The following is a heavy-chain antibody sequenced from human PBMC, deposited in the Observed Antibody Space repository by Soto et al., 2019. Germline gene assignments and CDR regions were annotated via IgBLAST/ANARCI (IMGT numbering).Heavy chain of an antibody. Sequence: SETLSVTCAVYGGSFSGYYWSWIRQPPGKGLEWIGEINHSGSTNYNPSLKSRVAISVDTSKNQFSLKLSSVTAADTAVYYCARGGSITPMTTVNNWFDPWGQGTLVTVSS. CDR1: GGSFSGYY. CDR3: ARGGSITPMTTVNNWFDP. J-gene: IGHJ5*02. V-gene: IGHV4-34*01. CDR2: INHSGST. D-gene: IGHD4-4*01.